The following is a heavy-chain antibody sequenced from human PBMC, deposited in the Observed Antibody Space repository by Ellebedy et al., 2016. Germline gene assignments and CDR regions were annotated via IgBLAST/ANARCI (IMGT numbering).Heavy chain of an antibody. Sequence: GESLKISCAASGFTFSNAWMSWVRQAPGKGLEWVGRIKSKTDGGTTDYAAPMKGRFSISRDDSKNTLYLQMNSLKTEDTAVYYCVRGGAAAYFHYWGQGTLVTVSS. CDR1: GFTFSNAW. CDR2: IKSKTDGGTT. CDR3: VRGGAAAYFHY. V-gene: IGHV3-15*01. J-gene: IGHJ4*02. D-gene: IGHD6-13*01.